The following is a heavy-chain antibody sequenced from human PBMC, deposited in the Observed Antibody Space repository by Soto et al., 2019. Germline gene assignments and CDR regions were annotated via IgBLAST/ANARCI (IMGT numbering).Heavy chain of an antibody. CDR3: AYGHTYYDILGGNWFDP. CDR2: IYWNDDK. CDR1: GFSLSTSGEG. Sequence: SGAKLVNPTQTLTLNCTFSGFSLSTSGEGVGRISQPPGKAMEWLALIYWNDDKRYSTSLKSRLTITKATSKNHVVLTMTNMDPVDTATYFFAYGHTYYDILGGNWFDPWGQGTLVTVSS. J-gene: IGHJ5*02. V-gene: IGHV2-5*01. D-gene: IGHD3-9*01.